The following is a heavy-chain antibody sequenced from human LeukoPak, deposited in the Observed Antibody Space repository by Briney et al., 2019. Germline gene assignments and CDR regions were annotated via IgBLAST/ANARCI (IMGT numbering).Heavy chain of an antibody. CDR2: IKSKADGETT. D-gene: IGHD3-10*01. Sequence: GGYLRLSCAASGFTFTHAWMTWVRQAPGKGLEWVGRIKSKADGETTDYAAPVKGRFFVSRDDSKATLFLQMNYLETEDTAVYYCTTDLGITMIRGVIVSWGQGTLVTVSS. CDR1: GFTFTHAW. V-gene: IGHV3-15*01. CDR3: TTDLGITMIRGVIVS. J-gene: IGHJ4*02.